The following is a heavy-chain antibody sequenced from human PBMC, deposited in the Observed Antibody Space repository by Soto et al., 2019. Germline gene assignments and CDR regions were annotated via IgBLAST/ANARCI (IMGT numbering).Heavy chain of an antibody. J-gene: IGHJ4*02. Sequence: SETLSLTCAVSGGSISGTNWWSWVRQPPGKGLEWIGEIYHSGSTHYNPSLKSRVTISVDKSKNQFSLKLRSVTAADTAVYYCARASGTTMAPFDYWGQGTLDTVSS. CDR2: IYHSGST. CDR1: GGSISGTNW. D-gene: IGHD1-1*01. CDR3: ARASGTTMAPFDY. V-gene: IGHV4-4*02.